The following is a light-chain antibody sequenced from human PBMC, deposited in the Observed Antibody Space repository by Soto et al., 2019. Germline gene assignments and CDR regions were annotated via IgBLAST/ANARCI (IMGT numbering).Light chain of an antibody. CDR3: KSYAGSNTYV. Sequence: QSALTQPASVSGSPGQSITISCTGTSSDVGSYNLVSWYQQHPGKAPKLMIYEDSKRPSGVSNRFSGSKSGNTASLTISGLQAADEADYFCKSYAGSNTYVFGSGTKLTVL. J-gene: IGLJ1*01. CDR2: EDS. CDR1: SSDVGSYNL. V-gene: IGLV2-23*01.